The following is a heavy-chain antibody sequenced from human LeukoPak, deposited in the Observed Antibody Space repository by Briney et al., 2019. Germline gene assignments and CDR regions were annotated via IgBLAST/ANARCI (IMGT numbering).Heavy chain of an antibody. CDR3: ARADSSSSTRIDY. Sequence: PSETLSLTCTVSGYSISSGYYWGWIRQPPGQGLEWIGSIYHSGSTYYNPSLKSRVTISVDTSKNQFSLKLSSVTAADTAVYYCARADSSSSTRIDYWGQGTLVTVSS. D-gene: IGHD6-6*01. J-gene: IGHJ4*02. CDR1: GYSISSGYY. V-gene: IGHV4-38-2*02. CDR2: IYHSGST.